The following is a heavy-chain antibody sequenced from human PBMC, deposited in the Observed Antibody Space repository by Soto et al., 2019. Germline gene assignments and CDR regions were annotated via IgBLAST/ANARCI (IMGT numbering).Heavy chain of an antibody. CDR2: ISYDGSLQ. J-gene: IGHJ4*02. Sequence: QAQLVESGGGVVQPGRSLRLSCAASGFAFSSYGMHWVRQAPGTGLEWVAVISYDGSLQHYADSVKGRFTISRDNSKNLVLLQRSSLRAEDTAVYYCVSDRGYGHASVPYSWGKGTLVSVSS. D-gene: IGHD5-18*01. CDR3: VSDRGYGHASVPYS. CDR1: GFAFSSYG. V-gene: IGHV3-30*03.